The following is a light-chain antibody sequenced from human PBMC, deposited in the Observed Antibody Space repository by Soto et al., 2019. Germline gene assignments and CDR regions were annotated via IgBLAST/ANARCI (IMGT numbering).Light chain of an antibody. Sequence: EIVLTQSPATLSLSPGERATLSCRASQSVSRYLAWYQQKPGQAPRLLIYAASSRATGIPDRFSGSGSGTDFTLTISRLEPEDFAVYYCQQYGSSPQTFGQGTKV. J-gene: IGKJ1*01. CDR2: AAS. CDR1: QSVSRY. CDR3: QQYGSSPQT. V-gene: IGKV3-20*01.